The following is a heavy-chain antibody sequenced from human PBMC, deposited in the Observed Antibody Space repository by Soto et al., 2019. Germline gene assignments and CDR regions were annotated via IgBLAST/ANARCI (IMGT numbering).Heavy chain of an antibody. J-gene: IGHJ2*01. Sequence: PGGSLRLSCAASGFTFSSYSMNWVRQAPGKGLEWVSSISSSGTYIYYADSVKGRFTISRGNAKNSLYLQMNSLRAEDTAVYYCARAGMGAAGTHWYFELWGRGTLVTVSS. CDR1: GFTFSSYS. CDR2: ISSSGTYI. CDR3: ARAGMGAAGTHWYFEL. D-gene: IGHD6-13*01. V-gene: IGHV3-21*01.